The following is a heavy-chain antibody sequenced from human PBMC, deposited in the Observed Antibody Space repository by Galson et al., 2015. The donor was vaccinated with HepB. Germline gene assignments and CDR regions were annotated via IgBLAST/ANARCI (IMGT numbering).Heavy chain of an antibody. Sequence: SLRLSCAASGFTFSSYAMSWVRQAPGKGLEWVSAISGGGGSTYYADSVKGRFTISRDNSKNTLYLQMNSLRAEDTAVYYCAKDRGYYDSGSEFDYWGQGTLVTVSS. CDR1: GFTFSSYA. J-gene: IGHJ4*02. D-gene: IGHD3-22*01. V-gene: IGHV3-23*01. CDR3: AKDRGYYDSGSEFDY. CDR2: ISGGGGST.